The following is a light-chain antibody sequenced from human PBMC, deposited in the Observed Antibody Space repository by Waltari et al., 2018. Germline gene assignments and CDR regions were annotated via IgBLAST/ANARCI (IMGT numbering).Light chain of an antibody. V-gene: IGLV4-69*01. CDR2: VNSDGSH. J-gene: IGLJ3*02. CDR3: QTGGHGSWV. Sequence: QGPGKGPRYLMRVNSDGSHNEGDEIPDRFSGSSSGAERYLTISSVQSGDEGVYYCQTGGHGSWVFGGGTHLTVL.